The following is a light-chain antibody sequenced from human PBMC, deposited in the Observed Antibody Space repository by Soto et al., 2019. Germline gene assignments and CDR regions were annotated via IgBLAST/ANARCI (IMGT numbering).Light chain of an antibody. V-gene: IGKV1-6*01. J-gene: IGKJ1*01. Sequence: AIQMTQSPSSLSASVGDRVTITCRASQVIRDDLGWYQQKPGKAPKLLIYAASSLQSGVPSRFSGSGSGTDFTLTISSLQPEDFATYYCLQDYNYPWTFGQGTKVEIK. CDR3: LQDYNYPWT. CDR1: QVIRDD. CDR2: AAS.